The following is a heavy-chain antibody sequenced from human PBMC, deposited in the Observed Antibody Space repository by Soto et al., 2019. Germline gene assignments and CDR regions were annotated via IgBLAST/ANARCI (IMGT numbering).Heavy chain of an antibody. Sequence: QVPRVQSGAEVKKTGSSVTVSCKASGGTFSSYAIHWVRQAPGQGLEWMGGIIPMYGPAKYAQRFQGRVTITAYESTNTVYMELNSLTAQDTAVYYCASVTSMVRGVIDNWFDTGGHGTLVTSSS. D-gene: IGHD3-10*01. CDR3: ASVTSMVRGVIDNWFDT. CDR1: GGTFSSYA. J-gene: IGHJ5*01. CDR2: IIPMYGPA. V-gene: IGHV1-69*01.